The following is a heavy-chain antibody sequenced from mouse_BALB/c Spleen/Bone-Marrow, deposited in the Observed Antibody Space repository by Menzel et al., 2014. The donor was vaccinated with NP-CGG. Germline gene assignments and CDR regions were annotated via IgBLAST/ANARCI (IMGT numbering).Heavy chain of an antibody. CDR2: IDPANGNT. Sequence: VQLQQPGAEIVKPGASVKSSCTTSGFNIEDSYIYWMKQRPEQGLEWIGRIDPANGNTKYDPKFQGKVTITVDTSSATAYLQLSSLTSEDTAVYYCARNYGSSLDYWGQGTTLTFSS. D-gene: IGHD1-1*01. J-gene: IGHJ2*01. CDR1: GFNIEDSY. CDR3: ARNYGSSLDY. V-gene: IGHV14-3*02.